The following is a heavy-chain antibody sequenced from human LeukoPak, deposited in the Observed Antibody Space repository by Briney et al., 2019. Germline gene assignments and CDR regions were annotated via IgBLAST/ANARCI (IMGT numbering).Heavy chain of an antibody. CDR1: GFTFSSYA. V-gene: IGHV3-30*04. D-gene: IGHD3-3*01. Sequence: GRSLRLSCAASGFTFSSYAMDWVRQAPARGLEGVAVISYDGSNKYYADSVKGRFTISRDNSKNTLYLQMNSLRAEDTAVYYCARVVNDFWSPFDYWGQGTLVTVSS. J-gene: IGHJ4*02. CDR2: ISYDGSNK. CDR3: ARVVNDFWSPFDY.